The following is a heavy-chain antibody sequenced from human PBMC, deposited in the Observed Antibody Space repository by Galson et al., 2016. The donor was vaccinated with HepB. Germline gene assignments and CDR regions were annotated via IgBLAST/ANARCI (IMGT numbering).Heavy chain of an antibody. V-gene: IGHV4-39*01. J-gene: IGHJ3*02. Sequence: SETLSLTCTVSGGSITRSGFYWGWIRQPPGKGLEWVGSTFYTGTTSHYPSLKSPATISLDTPKNQFSLQLTPVTAADTATYYCARHCDGDCYHNLADAFDIWGQGTKVTVSS. D-gene: IGHD2-21*01. CDR3: ARHCDGDCYHNLADAFDI. CDR2: TFYTGTT. CDR1: GGSITRSGFY.